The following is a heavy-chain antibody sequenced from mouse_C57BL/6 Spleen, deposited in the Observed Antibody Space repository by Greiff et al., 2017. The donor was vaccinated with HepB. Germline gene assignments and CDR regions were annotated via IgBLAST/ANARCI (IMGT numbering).Heavy chain of an antibody. V-gene: IGHV1-18*01. D-gene: IGHD1-1*01. J-gene: IGHJ4*01. Sequence: VQLQQSGPELVKPGASVKIPCKASGYTFTDYNMAWVKQSHGKSLEWIGDINPNNGGTIYNQKFKGKATLTVDKSSSTAYMELRSLTSEDTAVYYWARNYGTLEAMDYWGQGTSVTVSS. CDR3: ARNYGTLEAMDY. CDR1: GYTFTDYN. CDR2: INPNNGGT.